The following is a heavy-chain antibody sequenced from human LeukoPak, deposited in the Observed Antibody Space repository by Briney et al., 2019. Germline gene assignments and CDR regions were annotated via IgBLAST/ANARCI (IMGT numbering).Heavy chain of an antibody. V-gene: IGHV3-21*01. CDR3: ARGTAAAAWFDP. Sequence: GGSLRLSCAASEFTFSTYSVNWVRQAPGKGLEWVSSISSGSSYVYYADSVKGRFTISRDNAKNSLSLQMNSLRAEDTAVYYCARGTAAAAWFDPWGQGTLVTVSS. CDR1: EFTFSTYS. D-gene: IGHD6-13*01. CDR2: ISSGSSYV. J-gene: IGHJ5*02.